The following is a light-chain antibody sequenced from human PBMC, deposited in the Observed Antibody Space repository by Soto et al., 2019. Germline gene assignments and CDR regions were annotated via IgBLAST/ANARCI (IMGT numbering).Light chain of an antibody. Sequence: VLTQSPGTLSLSPGGSATLSCRASQNINNNYLAWYQHKPGQAPRLLMCDASLRATGVPDRFSGSGSGTDFTLTITRLEPDDSAVYYCQQHGISHITFGQGTKVDIK. V-gene: IGKV3-20*01. CDR1: QNINNNY. J-gene: IGKJ1*01. CDR3: QQHGISHIT. CDR2: DAS.